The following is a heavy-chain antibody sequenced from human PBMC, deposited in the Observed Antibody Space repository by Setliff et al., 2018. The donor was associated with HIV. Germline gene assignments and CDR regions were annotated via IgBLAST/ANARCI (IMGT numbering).Heavy chain of an antibody. J-gene: IGHJ5*02. Sequence: ASVKVSCKASGYTVSGNYMHWVRQAPGQGLEWMGRINPHSGGTNYAQKFQGRVTMTSDTSINTAYMELKRLRSDDTAVYYCVRDIKYGYENWFDPWGQGTLVTVSS. CDR1: GYTVSGNY. V-gene: IGHV1-2*06. CDR2: INPHSGGT. CDR3: VRDIKYGYENWFDP. D-gene: IGHD5-18*01.